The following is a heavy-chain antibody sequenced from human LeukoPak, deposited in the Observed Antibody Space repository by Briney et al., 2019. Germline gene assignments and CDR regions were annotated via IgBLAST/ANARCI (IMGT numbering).Heavy chain of an antibody. CDR1: GFTFSSSS. D-gene: IGHD6-13*01. J-gene: IGHJ4*02. V-gene: IGHV3-21*01. Sequence: GRSLSPSCAPSGFTFSSSSMNWVRQAPGKGLEWVSSISSSSSYIYYADSVKGRFTISRDNAKNSLYLQMNSLRAEDTAVYCCARVRYSSRFVYWGQGTLVTVSS. CDR2: ISSSSSYI. CDR3: ARVRYSSRFVY.